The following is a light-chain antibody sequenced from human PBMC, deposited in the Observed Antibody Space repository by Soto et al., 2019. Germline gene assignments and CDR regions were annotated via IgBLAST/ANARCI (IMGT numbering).Light chain of an antibody. J-gene: IGLJ1*01. CDR3: SSYTSSSTLLYV. Sequence: QYALTQPASVSGSPGQSITISCTGTSSDVGGYNYVSWYQQHPGKAPKLMIYDVSNRPSGVSNCFSGSKSGNTASLTISGLQAEDEADYYCSSYTSSSTLLYVFGTGTKVTVL. CDR2: DVS. CDR1: SSDVGGYNY. V-gene: IGLV2-14*01.